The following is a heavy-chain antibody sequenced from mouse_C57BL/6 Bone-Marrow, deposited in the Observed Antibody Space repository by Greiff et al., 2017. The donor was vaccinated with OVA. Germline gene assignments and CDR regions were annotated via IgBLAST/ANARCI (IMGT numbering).Heavy chain of an antibody. V-gene: IGHV1-64*01. D-gene: IGHD1-1*01. CDR3: ARNYDGSSDVRAMDY. CDR1: GYTFTSYW. J-gene: IGHJ4*01. CDR2: IHPNSGST. Sequence: QVQLQQPGAELVKPGASVKLSCKASGYTFTSYWMHWVKQRPGQGLEWIGMIHPNSGSTNYNEKFKSKATLTVDKSSSTAYMQLSSLTSEDSAVYYCARNYDGSSDVRAMDYWGQGTSVTVSS.